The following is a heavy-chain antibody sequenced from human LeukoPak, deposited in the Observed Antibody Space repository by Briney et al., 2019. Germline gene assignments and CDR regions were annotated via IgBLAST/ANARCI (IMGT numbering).Heavy chain of an antibody. V-gene: IGHV3-21*01. CDR2: ISSSSSYI. CDR1: GFTFSSYS. D-gene: IGHD3-9*01. Sequence: GGSLRLSCAASGFTFSSYSMNWVRQAPGKGLEWVSSISSSSSYIYYADSVKGRFTISRDNAKNSLYLQMNGLRAEDTAVYYCACDYDNGAFDIWGQGTMVTVSS. CDR3: ACDYDNGAFDI. J-gene: IGHJ3*02.